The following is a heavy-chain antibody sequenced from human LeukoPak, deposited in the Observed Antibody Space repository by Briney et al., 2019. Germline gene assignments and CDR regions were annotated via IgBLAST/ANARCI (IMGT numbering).Heavy chain of an antibody. Sequence: ASVKVSCKASGYTFTSYGISWVRQAPGQGLEWMGWISAYNGNTNYAQKLQGRVTMTTDTSTSTAYMELRSLRSDDTAVYYCARDKWGGYSYGAFDPWGQGTLVTVSS. CDR2: ISAYNGNT. V-gene: IGHV1-18*01. D-gene: IGHD5-18*01. CDR3: ARDKWGGYSYGAFDP. CDR1: GYTFTSYG. J-gene: IGHJ5*02.